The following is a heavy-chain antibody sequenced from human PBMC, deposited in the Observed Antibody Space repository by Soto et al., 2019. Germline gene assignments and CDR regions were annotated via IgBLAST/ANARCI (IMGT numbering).Heavy chain of an antibody. J-gene: IGHJ4*01. V-gene: IGHV4-30-4*01. CDR3: ARTNSGVAGATYAKPFDC. CDR1: GGSISSDDYY. CDR2: IYYSGST. D-gene: IGHD1-26*01. Sequence: SETLSLTCTVSGGSISSDDYYWSWVRQPPGTGLEWIGNIYYSGSTYYNPSLKSRVTISVDTSKNQFSLKLSSVTAADTAVYYCARTNSGVAGATYAKPFDCWGQGTLVTVSS.